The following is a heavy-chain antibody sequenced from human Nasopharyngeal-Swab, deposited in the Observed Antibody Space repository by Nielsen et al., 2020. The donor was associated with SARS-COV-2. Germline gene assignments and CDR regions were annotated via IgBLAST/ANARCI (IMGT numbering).Heavy chain of an antibody. CDR2: ISSSSSYI. Sequence: ETLSLTCAASGFTFSSYRMNWVRKAPGKGLEWVSSISSSSSYIYYAGSAKGRFTISRDNAKNSLYLQMNSLRAEDTAVYYCARDSFDGKQLPYYWGQGTLVTVSS. J-gene: IGHJ4*02. D-gene: IGHD6-13*01. CDR1: GFTFSSYR. CDR3: ARDSFDGKQLPYY. V-gene: IGHV3-21*01.